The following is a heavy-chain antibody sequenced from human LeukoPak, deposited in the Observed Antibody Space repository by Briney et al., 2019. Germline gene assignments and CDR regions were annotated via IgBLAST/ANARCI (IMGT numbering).Heavy chain of an antibody. CDR2: IYYSGRT. J-gene: IGHJ6*02. V-gene: IGHV4-59*11. D-gene: IGHD3-10*01. Sequence: PSETLSLTCTVSGGSIRSHCCSWVRQPPGKGLEWIGYIYYSGRTNYNPSLKSRVTISVDTSKNPFSLKLSSVTAADTAVYYCARDYITMVRGEYYYYGMDVWGQGTTVTVSS. CDR3: ARDYITMVRGEYYYYGMDV. CDR1: GGSIRSHC.